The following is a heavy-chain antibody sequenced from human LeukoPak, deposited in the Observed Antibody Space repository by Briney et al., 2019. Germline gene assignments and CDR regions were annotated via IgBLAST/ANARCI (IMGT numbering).Heavy chain of an antibody. Sequence: PSETLSLTCTVSGGSISSYYWSWIRQPAGKGLEWIGRTYTSGSTNYNPSLKSRVTISVDTSKNQFSLKLSSVTAADTAVYYCARRPMNRYGIYYFDYWGQGTLVTVSS. J-gene: IGHJ4*02. CDR1: GGSISSYY. CDR2: TYTSGST. D-gene: IGHD3-16*02. V-gene: IGHV4-4*07. CDR3: ARRPMNRYGIYYFDY.